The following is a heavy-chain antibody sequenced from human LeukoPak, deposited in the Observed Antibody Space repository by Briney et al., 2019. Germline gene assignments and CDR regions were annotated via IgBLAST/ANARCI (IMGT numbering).Heavy chain of an antibody. CDR3: AKGGYSGYDWGPFDY. V-gene: IGHV3-33*06. D-gene: IGHD5-12*01. CDR2: IWYDGSNE. CDR1: GFTFSSYG. Sequence: GGSLRLSCAASGFTFSSYGMHWVRQAPGKGLEWVAVIWYDGSNEYYADSVKGRFTISRDNSKNTLYLQMNSLRAEDTAVYYCAKGGYSGYDWGPFDYWGQGTLVTVSS. J-gene: IGHJ4*02.